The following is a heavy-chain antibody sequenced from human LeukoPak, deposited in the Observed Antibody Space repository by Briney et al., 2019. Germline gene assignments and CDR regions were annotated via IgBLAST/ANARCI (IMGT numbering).Heavy chain of an antibody. CDR2: IYSNGIT. CDR1: GGSILSYY. J-gene: IGHJ2*01. D-gene: IGHD3-22*01. Sequence: SETLSLTRTVSGGSILSYYWNWIRQPPRRGLEWIGDIYSNGITNYSPSLRSRGSISIPTAKNQFSLRLTSVTAADTAIYYCARRAYYDSSGYSPTSGYFDLWGRGTLVTVSS. CDR3: ARRAYYDSSGYSPTSGYFDL. V-gene: IGHV4-4*08.